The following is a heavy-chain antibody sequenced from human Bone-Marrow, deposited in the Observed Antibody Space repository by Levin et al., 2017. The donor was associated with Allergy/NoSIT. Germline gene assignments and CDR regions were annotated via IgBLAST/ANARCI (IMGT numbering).Heavy chain of an antibody. J-gene: IGHJ5*02. Sequence: PSETLSLTCTVSGGSISSYYWSWIRQPPGKGLEWIGYIYDSGSTNYNPSLKSRVTISVDTSKNQFSLKLSSVTAADTAVYYCVTTPRRWASEARPYAWFDPWGQGTPVTVSS. CDR2: IYDSGST. V-gene: IGHV4-59*08. CDR3: VTTPRRWASEARPYAWFDP. D-gene: IGHD2-8*01. CDR1: GGSISSYY.